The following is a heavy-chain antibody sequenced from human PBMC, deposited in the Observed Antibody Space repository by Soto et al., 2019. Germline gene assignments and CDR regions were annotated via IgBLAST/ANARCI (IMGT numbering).Heavy chain of an antibody. D-gene: IGHD7-27*01. CDR2: INAGNGNT. CDR1: GYTFTSYA. V-gene: IGHV1-3*01. CDR3: AVTGDRESWYFDL. J-gene: IGHJ2*01. Sequence: ASVKVSCKASGYTFTSYAMHWVRQAPGQRLEWMGWINAGNGNTKHSQKFQGRVTITRDTSASTAYMELSSLRSEDTAVYYCAVTGDRESWYFDLWGRGTLVTVSS.